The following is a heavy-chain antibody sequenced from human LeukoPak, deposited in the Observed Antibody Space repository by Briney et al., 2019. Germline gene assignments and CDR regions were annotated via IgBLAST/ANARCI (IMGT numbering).Heavy chain of an antibody. Sequence: ASVKVSCKASGYTFTGYYMHWVRQAPGQGLEWMGWMNPNSGDTYYAQNFQGRITMTRDTSISSAYMELSSLRSDDTAVYYCARVWPCANGVCPDVFEYWGQGTLVTVSS. D-gene: IGHD2-8*01. CDR3: ARVWPCANGVCPDVFEY. J-gene: IGHJ4*02. V-gene: IGHV1-2*02. CDR1: GYTFTGYY. CDR2: MNPNSGDT.